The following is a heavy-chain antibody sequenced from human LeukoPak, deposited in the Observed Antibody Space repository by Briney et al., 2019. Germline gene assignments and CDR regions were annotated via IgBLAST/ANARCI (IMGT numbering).Heavy chain of an antibody. CDR3: ASNPKLTGDLSFDY. D-gene: IGHD7-27*01. Sequence: VASVTVSCKASGYTFTSYGISWVRQAPGQGLEWMGWISAYNGNTNYAQKFQGRVTITADKSTSTAYMELSSLRSEDTAVYYCASNPKLTGDLSFDYWGQGTLVTVSS. J-gene: IGHJ4*02. CDR2: ISAYNGNT. CDR1: GYTFTSYG. V-gene: IGHV1-18*01.